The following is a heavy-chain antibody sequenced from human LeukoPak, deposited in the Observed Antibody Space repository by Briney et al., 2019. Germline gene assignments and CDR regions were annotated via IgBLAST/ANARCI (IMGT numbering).Heavy chain of an antibody. D-gene: IGHD3-3*01. CDR3: ATLRFLEWLPPGDYFDY. CDR2: IYTSGST. CDR1: GGSISSGSYY. V-gene: IGHV4-61*02. J-gene: IGHJ4*02. Sequence: SETLSLTCTVSGGSISSGSYYWSWIRQPAGKGLEWIGRIYTSGSTNYNPSLKSRVTISVDTSKNQFSLKLSSVTAADTAVYYCATLRFLEWLPPGDYFDYWGQGTLVTVSS.